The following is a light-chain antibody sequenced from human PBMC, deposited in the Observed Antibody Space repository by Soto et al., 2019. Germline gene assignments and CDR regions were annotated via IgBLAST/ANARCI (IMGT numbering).Light chain of an antibody. V-gene: IGKV4-1*01. CDR3: QQYYITPQ. CDR2: WAS. J-gene: IGKJ1*01. CDR1: QSVLYSSNNKNY. Sequence: DIVMTQSPDSLAVSLGERATINCKSSQSVLYSSNNKNYLAWYQQKPGQPPKLLIYWASTRESGVPDRFSGIGYGTDFTLTVSSLQAEDVAVYYCQQYYITPQVGRGTKVEIK.